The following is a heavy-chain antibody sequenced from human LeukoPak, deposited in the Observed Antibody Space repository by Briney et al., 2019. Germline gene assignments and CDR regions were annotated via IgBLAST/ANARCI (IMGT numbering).Heavy chain of an antibody. D-gene: IGHD1-26*01. Sequence: GGSLRLSCAASGFTFTTYAMGWVRQAPGKGLEWVSTISGSGGNTNYADSVKGRFTISRDSSKNTLFLHMNTLRAEDTAIYYCAKDRTVGASYWYFDLWGRGTLVTVSS. CDR1: GFTFTTYA. CDR3: AKDRTVGASYWYFDL. J-gene: IGHJ2*01. V-gene: IGHV3-23*01. CDR2: ISGSGGNT.